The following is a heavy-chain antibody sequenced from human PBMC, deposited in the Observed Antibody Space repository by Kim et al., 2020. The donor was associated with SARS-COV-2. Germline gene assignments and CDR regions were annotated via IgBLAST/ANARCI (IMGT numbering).Heavy chain of an antibody. CDR3: ARGVRDFWSGSGYYYMDV. D-gene: IGHD3-3*01. V-gene: IGHV4-30-2*05. Sequence: KSRVTISVDTSKNQFSLKLSSVTAADTAVYYCARGVRDFWSGSGYYYMDVWGKGTTVTVSS. J-gene: IGHJ6*03.